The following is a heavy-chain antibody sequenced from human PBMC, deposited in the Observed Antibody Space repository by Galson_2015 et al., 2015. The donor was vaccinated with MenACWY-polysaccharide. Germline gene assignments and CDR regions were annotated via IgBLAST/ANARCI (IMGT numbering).Heavy chain of an antibody. CDR3: ARRGGSYYDS. CDR1: GFTFSSDW. J-gene: IGHJ4*02. V-gene: IGHV3-74*01. CDR2: INNDATTI. D-gene: IGHD3-10*01. Sequence: SLRLSCAASGFTFSSDWMHWVRQAPVKGLVWVSRINNDATTINYADSVKGRFIISRDNAKNTLYLQMNSLRAEDTAVYYCARRGGSYYDSWGQGTLVTVSS.